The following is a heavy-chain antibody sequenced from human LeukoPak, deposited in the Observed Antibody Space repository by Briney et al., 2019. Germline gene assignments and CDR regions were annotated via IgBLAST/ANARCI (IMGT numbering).Heavy chain of an antibody. J-gene: IGHJ4*01. V-gene: IGHV4-59*08. D-gene: IGHD1-7*01. CDR1: GGSISSYY. CDR2: IYYSGST. Sequence: QTSETLSLTCTVSGGSISSYYWSWIRQPPGKGLEWIGYIYYSGSTNYNPSLKSRVTISVDTSKNQFSLKLSSVTAADTAIYYCARRATSGNYQMLHFDSWGQGILVTVSS. CDR3: ARRATSGNYQMLHFDS.